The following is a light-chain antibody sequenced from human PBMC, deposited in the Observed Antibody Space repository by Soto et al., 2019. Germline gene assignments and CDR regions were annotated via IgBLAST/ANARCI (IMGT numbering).Light chain of an antibody. Sequence: DIQMTQSPSPLSAYVGDRVTITCRASQTISSWLAWYQQKPGKAPKLLIYKASTLKSGVPSRFSGSGSGTEFTLTISSLQPDDFATYYCQHYNSYSEAFGQGTKVDIK. CDR2: KAS. CDR1: QTISSW. J-gene: IGKJ1*01. CDR3: QHYNSYSEA. V-gene: IGKV1-5*03.